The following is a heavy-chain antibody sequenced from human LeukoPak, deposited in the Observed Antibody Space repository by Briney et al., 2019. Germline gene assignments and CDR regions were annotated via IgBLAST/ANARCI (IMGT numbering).Heavy chain of an antibody. Sequence: ASVKVSCKASGYTFTSYYMHWVRQAPGEGLEWMGIINPSGGSTSYAQKFQGRVTMNRDMSTSTVYMELSSLRSEDTAVYYCARVSLPTLRFYGDYDFDYWGQGTLVTVSS. V-gene: IGHV1-46*01. CDR1: GYTFTSYY. CDR2: INPSGGST. D-gene: IGHD4-17*01. J-gene: IGHJ4*02. CDR3: ARVSLPTLRFYGDYDFDY.